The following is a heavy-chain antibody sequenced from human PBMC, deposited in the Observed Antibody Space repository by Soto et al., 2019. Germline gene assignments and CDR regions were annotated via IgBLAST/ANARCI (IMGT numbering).Heavy chain of an antibody. CDR2: ISGSGGST. D-gene: IGHD2-2*01. CDR1: GFTFSSYA. J-gene: IGHJ6*02. Sequence: GGSLRLSCAASGFTFSSYAMSWVRQAQGKGLEWVSAISGSGGSTYCADSVKGRFTISRDNSKNTLYLQMNSLRAEDTAVYYCAKGSCSSTSCYPTALLYYYGMDVWGQGTTVTVSS. V-gene: IGHV3-23*01. CDR3: AKGSCSSTSCYPTALLYYYGMDV.